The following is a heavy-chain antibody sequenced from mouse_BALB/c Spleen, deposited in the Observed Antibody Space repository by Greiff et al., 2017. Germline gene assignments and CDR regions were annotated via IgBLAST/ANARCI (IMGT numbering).Heavy chain of an antibody. D-gene: IGHD2-1*01. Sequence: VQLQQPGAELVRPGASVKLSCKASGYTFTSYWINWVKQRPGQGLEWIGNIYPSDSYTNYNQKFKDKATLTVDKSSSTAYMQLSSPTSEDSAVYYCTRDGNPAYWGQGTLVTVSA. CDR3: TRDGNPAY. V-gene: IGHV1-69*02. CDR1: GYTFTSYW. CDR2: IYPSDSYT. J-gene: IGHJ3*01.